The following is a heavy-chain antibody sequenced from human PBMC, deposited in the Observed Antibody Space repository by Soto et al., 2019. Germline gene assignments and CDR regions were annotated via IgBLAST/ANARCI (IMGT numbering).Heavy chain of an antibody. D-gene: IGHD6-13*01. CDR3: ASTIAAAGHNWFDP. J-gene: IGHJ5*02. V-gene: IGHV3-30-3*01. Sequence: SLRLSCAASGFTFSSYAMHWVRQAPGKGLEWVAVISYDGSNKYCADSVKGRFTISRDNSKNTLYLQMNSLRAEDTAVYYCASTIAAAGHNWFDPWGQGTLVTVSS. CDR2: ISYDGSNK. CDR1: GFTFSSYA.